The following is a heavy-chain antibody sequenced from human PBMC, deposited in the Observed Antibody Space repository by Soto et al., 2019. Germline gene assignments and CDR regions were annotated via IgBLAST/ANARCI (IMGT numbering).Heavy chain of an antibody. Sequence: DVQLVESGGGLIQPGESLRLSCAAFGLTISGQKYVAWVRQAPGKGLEWVSALYDVDGSFYADSVTGRFTTSSDRSKTTVYLQMNDLRPDDTAVYYCATWHEREHAFDVWGQGTTVTISS. CDR2: LYDVDGS. J-gene: IGHJ3*01. D-gene: IGHD1-1*01. CDR1: GLTISGQKY. CDR3: ATWHEREHAFDV. V-gene: IGHV3-53*01.